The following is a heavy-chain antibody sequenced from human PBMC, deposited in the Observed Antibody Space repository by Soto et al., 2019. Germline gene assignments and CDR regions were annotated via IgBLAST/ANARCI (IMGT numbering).Heavy chain of an antibody. CDR1: GGSISSYY. CDR3: ARAFDYYGSGSYYKIYGMDV. V-gene: IGHV4-59*01. Sequence: ASETLSLTCTVSGGSISSYYWSWIRQPPGKGLEWIGYIYYSGSTNYNPSLKSRVTISVDTSKNQFSLKLSSVTAADTAVYYCARAFDYYGSGSYYKIYGMDVWGQGTTVTVSS. D-gene: IGHD3-10*01. J-gene: IGHJ6*02. CDR2: IYYSGST.